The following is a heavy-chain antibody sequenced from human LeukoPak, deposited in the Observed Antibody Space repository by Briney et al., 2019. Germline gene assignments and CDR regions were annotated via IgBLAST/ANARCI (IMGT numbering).Heavy chain of an antibody. CDR3: ARGSYCSSTSCYDWFDY. D-gene: IGHD2-2*01. J-gene: IGHJ4*02. CDR1: GYSISSGYY. CDR2: INHSGST. Sequence: SETLSLTCTVSGYSISSGYYWSWIRQPPGKGLEWIGEINHSGSTNYNPSLKSRVTISVDTSKNQFSLKLSSVTAADTAVYYCARGSYCSSTSCYDWFDYWGQGTLVTVSS. V-gene: IGHV4-38-2*02.